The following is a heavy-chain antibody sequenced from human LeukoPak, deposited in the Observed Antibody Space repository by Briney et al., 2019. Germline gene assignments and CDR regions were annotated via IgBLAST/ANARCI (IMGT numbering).Heavy chain of an antibody. CDR2: ISYSGGNA. CDR1: GFIVSSYW. J-gene: IGHJ3*01. V-gene: IGHV3-23*01. CDR3: AKDIQLST. Sequence: AGSLTLSCAASGFIVSSYWMHCVSQAQGKGLVWVSLISYSGGNAYYADSVKGRFTISRDNSENTLSLQMNSLRVEDTARYYCAKDIQLSTWGLGTMVTVSS. D-gene: IGHD3-16*02.